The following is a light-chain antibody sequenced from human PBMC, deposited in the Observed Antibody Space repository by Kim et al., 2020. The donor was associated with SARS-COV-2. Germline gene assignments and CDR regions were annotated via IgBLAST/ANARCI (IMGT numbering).Light chain of an antibody. CDR2: DAS. CDR1: QDISKY. Sequence: ASVGDRVTITCQASQDISKYLNWYQQKLGRDPKLLIYDASSLETGVPSRFSGSASGTDFTFTISSLQPEDIATYYCQQHDTLPITFGQGTRLEIK. J-gene: IGKJ5*01. CDR3: QQHDTLPIT. V-gene: IGKV1-33*01.